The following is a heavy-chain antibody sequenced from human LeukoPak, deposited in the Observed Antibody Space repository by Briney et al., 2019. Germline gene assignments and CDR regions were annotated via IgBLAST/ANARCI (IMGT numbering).Heavy chain of an antibody. V-gene: IGHV4-61*02. J-gene: IGHJ4*02. CDR3: ADSGGY. CDR2: IYTSGST. CDR1: GGSISSNNYY. D-gene: IGHD3-10*01. Sequence: NPAETLSLTCTVSGGSISSNNYYWSWTRQPAGKGLEWIGRIYTSGSTNYNPSLKSRVTISVDTSKNQFSLQLTSVTAADTAVYYCADSGGYWGQGTLVTVSS.